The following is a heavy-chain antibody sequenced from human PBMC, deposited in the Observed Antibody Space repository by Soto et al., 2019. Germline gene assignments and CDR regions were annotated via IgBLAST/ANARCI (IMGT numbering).Heavy chain of an antibody. CDR3: ARAIFNPKNNWFDP. J-gene: IGHJ5*02. V-gene: IGHV4-59*02. D-gene: IGHD3-9*01. CDR1: GGSVSSYY. CDR2: IYYSGST. Sequence: SETLSLTCTFSGGSVSSYYWSWIRQPPGKGLEWIGYIYYSGSTNYNPSLKSRVTISVDTSKNQFSLKLSSVTAADTAVYYCARAIFNPKNNWFDPWGQGTLVTVSS.